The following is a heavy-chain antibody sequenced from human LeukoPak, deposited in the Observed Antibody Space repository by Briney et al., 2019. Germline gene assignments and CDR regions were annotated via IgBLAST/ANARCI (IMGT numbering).Heavy chain of an antibody. CDR2: ISSSSTTI. J-gene: IGHJ4*02. V-gene: IGHV3-48*04. CDR1: GFTFSRYT. CDR3: AKDRGY. Sequence: RGSLRLSCAASGFTFSRYTMNWVRQAPGKGLEWVSYISSSSTTIYYADSVKGRFTISRDNAQNSLYLQMNSLRAEDTAVYYCAKDRGYWGQGTLVTVSS.